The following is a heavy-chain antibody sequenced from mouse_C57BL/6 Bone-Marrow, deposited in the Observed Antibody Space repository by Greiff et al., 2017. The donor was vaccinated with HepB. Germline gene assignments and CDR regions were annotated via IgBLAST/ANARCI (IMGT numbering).Heavy chain of an antibody. CDR3: TTDDLYAMDY. CDR1: GFNIKDDY. Sequence: VQLKQSGAELVRPGASVKLSCTASGFNIKDDYMHWVKQRPEQGLEWIGWIDPENGDTEYASKFQGKATITADTSSNTAYLQLSSLTSEDTAVYYCTTDDLYAMDYWGQGTSVTVSS. V-gene: IGHV14-4*01. D-gene: IGHD2-3*01. J-gene: IGHJ4*01. CDR2: IDPENGDT.